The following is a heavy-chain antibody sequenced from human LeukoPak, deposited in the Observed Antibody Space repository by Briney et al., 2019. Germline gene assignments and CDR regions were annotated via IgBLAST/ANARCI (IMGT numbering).Heavy chain of an antibody. CDR1: GGTFSSYA. J-gene: IGHJ6*02. V-gene: IGHV1-69*04. Sequence: GASVKVSCKASGGTFSSYAISWVRQAPGQGLEWMGRIIPILGIANYAQKFQGRVTITADKSTSIAYMELSSLRSEDTAVYYCARVGSNSHYYYYGMDVWGQGTTVTVSS. CDR3: ARVGSNSHYYYYGMDV. CDR2: IIPILGIA. D-gene: IGHD1-7*01.